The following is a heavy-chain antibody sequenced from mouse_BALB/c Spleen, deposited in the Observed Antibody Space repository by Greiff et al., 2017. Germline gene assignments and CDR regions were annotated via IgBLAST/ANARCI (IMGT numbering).Heavy chain of an antibody. D-gene: IGHD1-1*01. CDR3: ARDPYYGSSYRWYFDV. Sequence: VQLVESGPGLVAPSQSLSITCTVSGFSLTGYGVNWVRQPPGKGLEWLGMIWGDGSTDYNSALKSRLSISKDNSKSQVFLKMNSLQTDDTARYYCARDPYYGSSYRWYFDVWGAGTTVTVSS. CDR2: IWGDGST. J-gene: IGHJ1*01. V-gene: IGHV2-6-7*01. CDR1: GFSLTGYG.